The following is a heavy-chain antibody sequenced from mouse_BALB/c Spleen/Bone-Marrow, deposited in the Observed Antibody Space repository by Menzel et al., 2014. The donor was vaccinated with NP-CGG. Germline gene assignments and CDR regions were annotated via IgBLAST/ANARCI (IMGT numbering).Heavy chain of an antibody. CDR1: GHSFAGYS. Sequence: VQLQQSGPELVKPGATMKISCKASGHSFAGYSMNWVKQSHGKNLEWIGLINPYNGGSSYNQKFKGKATLTVDKSSSTANMELLSLTSENSAVYYCAREDYGSSYGFAYWGQGTLVTVSA. J-gene: IGHJ3*01. CDR3: AREDYGSSYGFAY. V-gene: IGHV1-31*01. D-gene: IGHD1-1*01. CDR2: INPYNGGS.